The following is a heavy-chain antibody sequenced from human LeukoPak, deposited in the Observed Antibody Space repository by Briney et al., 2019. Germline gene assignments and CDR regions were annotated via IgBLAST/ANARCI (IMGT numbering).Heavy chain of an antibody. CDR2: IHYSGNT. CDR1: GGSIGTNY. V-gene: IGHV4-59*01. D-gene: IGHD6-19*01. CDR3: ARVYTSAWTHDY. Sequence: SETLSLTCTVSGGSIGTNYWSWIRQPPGKGLEWVGYIHYSGNTDYNPYLKSRVTMPIDTSKKQFSLQLSSVTAADTAAYYCARVYTSAWTHDYWGQGTLVTVSS. J-gene: IGHJ4*02.